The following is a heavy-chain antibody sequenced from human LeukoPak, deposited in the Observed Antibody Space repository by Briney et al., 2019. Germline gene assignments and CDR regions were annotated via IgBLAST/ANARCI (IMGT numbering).Heavy chain of an antibody. Sequence: PSETLSLTCAVYGGSFSGYYWSWTRQPPGKGLEWIGEINHSGSTNYNPSLKSRVTISVDTSKNQFSLKLSSVTAADTAVYYCARPASGWGLSFDPWGQGTLVTVSS. CDR1: GGSFSGYY. CDR2: INHSGST. V-gene: IGHV4-34*01. D-gene: IGHD6-19*01. J-gene: IGHJ5*02. CDR3: ARPASGWGLSFDP.